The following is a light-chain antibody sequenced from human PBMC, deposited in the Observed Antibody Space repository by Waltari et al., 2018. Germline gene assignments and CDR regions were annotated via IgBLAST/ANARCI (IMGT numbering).Light chain of an antibody. V-gene: IGLV3-21*03. Sequence: SYVLTQPPSVSVAPVKTVRITCGGNNIGSKRVHWYQQKPGQAPVLVVYDDSDRPSGIPERFSGSNSGNTATLTISRVEAGDEADYYCQVWDSSSDHVVFGGGTKLTVL. CDR2: DDS. CDR1: NIGSKR. CDR3: QVWDSSSDHVV. J-gene: IGLJ2*01.